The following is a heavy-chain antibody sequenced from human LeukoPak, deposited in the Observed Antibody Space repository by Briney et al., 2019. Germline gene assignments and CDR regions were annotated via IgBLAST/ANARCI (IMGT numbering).Heavy chain of an antibody. V-gene: IGHV1-18*04. Sequence: GESLKISCKGSGYSFTNYWIAWVRQAPGQGLGWMGWISPYNGNTKYAQKVQGRVTMTTDTSTTTAYMELRSLRPDDTAVYYCAREKDAFCSDWGQGTLVTVSS. D-gene: IGHD2-15*01. CDR1: GYSFTNYW. CDR2: ISPYNGNT. J-gene: IGHJ4*02. CDR3: AREKDAFCSD.